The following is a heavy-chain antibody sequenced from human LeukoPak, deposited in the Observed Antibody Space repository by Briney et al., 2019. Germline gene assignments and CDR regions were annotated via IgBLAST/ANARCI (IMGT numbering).Heavy chain of an antibody. V-gene: IGHV3-48*03. J-gene: IGHJ6*02. Sequence: GGSLRLSCAASGFAFQYYWMAWVRQAPGEWLEWVSYIVGSGSNIYYADSVKGRFTISRDNARNSLYLQMNSLRVEDTAVYYCARDPGCTSSSCYAYYYYGMDVWGPGTTVTVSS. CDR3: ARDPGCTSSSCYAYYYYGMDV. CDR2: IVGSGSNI. CDR1: GFAFQYYW. D-gene: IGHD2-2*01.